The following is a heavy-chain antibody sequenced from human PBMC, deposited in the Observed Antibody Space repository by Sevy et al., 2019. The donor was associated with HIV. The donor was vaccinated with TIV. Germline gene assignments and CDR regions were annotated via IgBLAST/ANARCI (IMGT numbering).Heavy chain of an antibody. J-gene: IGHJ6*02. CDR2: IKSKPDGGTT. CDR3: STDPIIVLLVTDGMDV. V-gene: IGHV3-15*01. D-gene: IGHD2-8*02. Sequence: GGSLRLSCAASGFTFSHAWMSWVRQAPGKGLEWVGRIKSKPDGGTTDYAAPVKGGFTISRDDSKNTLFLQMNSLKTEDTAVYYCSTDPIIVLLVTDGMDVWGQGTTVTVSS. CDR1: GFTFSHAW.